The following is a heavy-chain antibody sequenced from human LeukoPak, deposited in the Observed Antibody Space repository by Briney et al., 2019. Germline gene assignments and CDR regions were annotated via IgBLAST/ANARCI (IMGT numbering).Heavy chain of an antibody. CDR2: IRYTGTT. D-gene: IGHD4-11*01. J-gene: IGHJ5*02. Sequence: PSETLSLTCTVSGGSISGHYWSWIRQSPGKGLEWLGYIRYTGTTNYNPSLKSRVTISVETLKNQFSLRLSSVTAADTAIYYCTRNDYSNYGNEFDPWGQGTLVTVSS. CDR3: TRNDYSNYGNEFDP. CDR1: GGSISGHY. V-gene: IGHV4-59*11.